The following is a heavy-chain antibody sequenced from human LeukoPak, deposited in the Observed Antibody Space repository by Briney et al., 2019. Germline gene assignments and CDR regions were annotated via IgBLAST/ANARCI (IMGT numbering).Heavy chain of an antibody. V-gene: IGHV4-4*07. CDR2: IYTSGST. CDR1: GGSISSYY. J-gene: IGHJ6*02. Sequence: PSETLFLTCTVSGGSISSYYWSWIRQPAGKGLEWIGRIYTSGSTNYNPSLKSRVTMSVDTSKNQFSLKLSSVTAADTAVYYCARVRYCTSTSCYNGMDVWGQGTTVTVSS. D-gene: IGHD2-2*02. CDR3: ARVRYCTSTSCYNGMDV.